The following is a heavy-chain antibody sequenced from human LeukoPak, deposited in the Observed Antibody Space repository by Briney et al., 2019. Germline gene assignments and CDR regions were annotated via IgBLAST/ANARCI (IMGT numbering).Heavy chain of an antibody. D-gene: IGHD2-2*01. V-gene: IGHV4-61*03. CDR3: ARDRSGYQLLRPYFDY. J-gene: IGHJ4*02. CDR1: GGSISSSSYY. Sequence: SETLSLTCTVSGGSISSSSYYWGWIRQPPGKGLEWIGFISYSGSTNYNPSLKSRVTISVDTSKNHFSLKLSSVTAADTAVYYCARDRSGYQLLRPYFDYWGQGTLVTVSS. CDR2: ISYSGST.